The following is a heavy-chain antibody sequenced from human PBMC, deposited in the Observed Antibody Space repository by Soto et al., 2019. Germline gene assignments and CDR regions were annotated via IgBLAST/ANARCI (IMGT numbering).Heavy chain of an antibody. CDR3: ARGLVVVPAARHDAFDI. CDR1: GGSFSGYY. D-gene: IGHD2-2*01. CDR2: INHSGST. Sequence: QVQLQQWGAGLLKPSETLSLTCAVYGGSFSGYYWSWIRQPPGKGLEWMGEINHSGSTNYNPSLKSRVTISVDTSKNQFSLKLSSVTAADTAVYYCARGLVVVPAARHDAFDIWGQGTMVTVSS. V-gene: IGHV4-34*01. J-gene: IGHJ3*02.